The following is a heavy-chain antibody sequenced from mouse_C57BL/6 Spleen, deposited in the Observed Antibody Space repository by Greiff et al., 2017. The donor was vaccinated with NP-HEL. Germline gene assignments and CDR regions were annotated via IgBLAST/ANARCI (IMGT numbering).Heavy chain of an antibody. V-gene: IGHV10-3*01. Sequence: EVQLVESGGGLVQPKGSLKLSCAASGFTFNTYAMHWVRQAPGKGLEWVARIRSKSSNYATYYADSVKDRFTISRDDSQSMLYLQMNNLKTEDTAMYYCGREREYYGSSRALFDYWGQGTTLTVSS. D-gene: IGHD1-1*01. J-gene: IGHJ2*01. CDR1: GFTFNTYA. CDR3: GREREYYGSSRALFDY. CDR2: IRSKSSNYAT.